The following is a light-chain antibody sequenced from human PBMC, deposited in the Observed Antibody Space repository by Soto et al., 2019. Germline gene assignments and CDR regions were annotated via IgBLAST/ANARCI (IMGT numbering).Light chain of an antibody. CDR1: QTIGRW. J-gene: IGKJ1*01. Sequence: DIRMTQSPSSLSASVGDRVTITCRASQTIGRWLAWYQQKSGKAPKLMIYDVSTLISGAPSRFSGSGSGTEFTLTNTSLQPDDFATYYCKQYSLRSPATFGPGTLVEIK. CDR2: DVS. V-gene: IGKV1-5*01. CDR3: KQYSLRSPAT.